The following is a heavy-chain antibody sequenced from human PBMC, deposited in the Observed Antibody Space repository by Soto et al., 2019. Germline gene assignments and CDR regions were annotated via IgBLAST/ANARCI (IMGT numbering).Heavy chain of an antibody. CDR1: GGTFSSYA. J-gene: IGHJ6*02. V-gene: IGHV1-69*13. CDR3: ARGPYYYDSSGYLGRSGYYYYGMDV. Sequence: GASVKVSCKASGGTFSSYAISWVRRAPGQGLEWMGGIIPIFGTANYAQKFQGRVTITADESTSTAYMELSSLRSEDTAVYYCARGPYYYDSSGYLGRSGYYYYGMDVWGQGTTVTVSS. CDR2: IIPIFGTA. D-gene: IGHD3-22*01.